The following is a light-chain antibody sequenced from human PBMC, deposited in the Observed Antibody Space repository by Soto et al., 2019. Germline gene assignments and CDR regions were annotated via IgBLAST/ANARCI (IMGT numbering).Light chain of an antibody. V-gene: IGKV1-33*01. J-gene: IGKJ4*01. Sequence: DIQMTQSPSSLSASVGDRVTITCQASQDISNYLNWYQQKPGKAPKLLIYDASNLESGVPSRFSGSGSGTEFTLTISSLQPDDFATYYCQQYKSYPLTFGGVTKVDIK. CDR3: QQYKSYPLT. CDR2: DAS. CDR1: QDISNY.